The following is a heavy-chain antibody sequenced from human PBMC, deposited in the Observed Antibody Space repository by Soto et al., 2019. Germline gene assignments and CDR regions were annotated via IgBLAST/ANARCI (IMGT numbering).Heavy chain of an antibody. V-gene: IGHV3-33*01. Sequence: GGSLRLSCAASGFTFSSYGMHWVRQAPGKGLEWVAVIWYDGSNKYYADSVKGRFTISRGNSKNTLYLQMNSLRAEDTAVYYCARDSYYYGSGTPSNYYYYYYMDVWGKGTTVTVSS. CDR3: ARDSYYYGSGTPSNYYYYYYMDV. CDR1: GFTFSSYG. D-gene: IGHD3-10*01. J-gene: IGHJ6*03. CDR2: IWYDGSNK.